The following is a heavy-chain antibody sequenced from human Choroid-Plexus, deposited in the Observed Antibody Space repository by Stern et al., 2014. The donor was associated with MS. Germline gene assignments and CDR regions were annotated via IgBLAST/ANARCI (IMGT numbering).Heavy chain of an antibody. CDR3: AKDRQYLTYFFDH. D-gene: IGHD2/OR15-2a*01. CDR1: GFTLGSCA. V-gene: IGHV3-30*18. Sequence: DQLVESGGGVVQPGRPLRLSCVASGFTLGSCAMHWVRQAPGKGREWGAGVSYDGSNKYYADSVKGRFTISRDNSQNTLYMQMSSLRPEDTAVYYCAKDRQYLTYFFDHWGQGSLVTVSS. J-gene: IGHJ5*02. CDR2: VSYDGSNK.